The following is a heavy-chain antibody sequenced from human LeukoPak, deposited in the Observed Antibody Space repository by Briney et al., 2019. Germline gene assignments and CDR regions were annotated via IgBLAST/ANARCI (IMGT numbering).Heavy chain of an antibody. Sequence: SETLSLTCTVSGGSISSYYWSWIRQPPGKGLEWIGYIHHSGSTNYSPSLKSRVTISVDTSKNQFSLKLSSVTAADTAVYCCARGPRDTAIVYYFDYWGQGTLVTVSS. CDR1: GGSISSYY. CDR2: IHHSGST. J-gene: IGHJ4*02. D-gene: IGHD5-18*01. V-gene: IGHV4-59*01. CDR3: ARGPRDTAIVYYFDY.